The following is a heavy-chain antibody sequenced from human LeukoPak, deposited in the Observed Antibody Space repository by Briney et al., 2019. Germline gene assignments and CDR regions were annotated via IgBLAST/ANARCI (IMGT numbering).Heavy chain of an antibody. J-gene: IGHJ4*02. CDR3: TRGYDTSGWLFDY. CDR2: IRSKAYGGTA. Sequence: GSLRLSCAASGFTFSSYAMNWVRQAPGKGLEWVSHIRSKAYGGTAEYATSVKGRFIISRDDSKSIAHLQMSSLKTEDTAVYFCTRGYDTSGWLFDYWGQGTLVTVSS. V-gene: IGHV3-49*04. D-gene: IGHD6-19*01. CDR1: GFTFSSYA.